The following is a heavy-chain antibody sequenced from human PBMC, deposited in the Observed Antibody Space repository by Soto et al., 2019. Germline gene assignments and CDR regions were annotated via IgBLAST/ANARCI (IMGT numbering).Heavy chain of an antibody. CDR3: ARLHLENDFWSGYADY. Sequence: GESLKISCKGSGYSFSNFWIGWVRQRPGKGLEWMGIVHPGDSQTRYSPSFQGQITISADTSMSTASLQWSNLKASDSALYFCARLHLENDFWSGYADYWGQGTQVTVSS. V-gene: IGHV5-51*01. CDR1: GYSFSNFW. CDR2: VHPGDSQT. J-gene: IGHJ4*02. D-gene: IGHD3-3*01.